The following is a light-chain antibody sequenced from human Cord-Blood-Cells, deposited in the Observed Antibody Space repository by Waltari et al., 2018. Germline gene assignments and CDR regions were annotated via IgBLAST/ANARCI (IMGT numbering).Light chain of an antibody. V-gene: IGLV1-44*01. CDR2: HNN. CDR1: SSNIGSNT. Sequence: QSVLTQPPSASGTPGQRVTISCSGSSSNIGSNTVNWYQQLPGTAPKPPGPAPTLRDYHNNPRPSGVPYRLSGSKSRTSASLASSGLQSEDEADYYCAAWDDSLNGPVFGGGTKLTVL. CDR3: AAWDDSLNGPV. J-gene: IGLJ3*02.